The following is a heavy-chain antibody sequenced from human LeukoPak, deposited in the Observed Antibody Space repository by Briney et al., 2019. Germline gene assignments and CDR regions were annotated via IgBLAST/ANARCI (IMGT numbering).Heavy chain of an antibody. Sequence: SETLSLTCAVYGGSFSGYYWSWIRQPPGKGLEWIGEINHSGSTNYNPSLKSRVTISVDTSKNQFSLKLSSVTAADTAVYYCARVKGDIVVEPAASYYYYMDVWGKGTTVTVSS. CDR2: INHSGST. CDR1: GGSFSGYY. J-gene: IGHJ6*03. CDR3: ARVKGDIVVEPAASYYYYMDV. D-gene: IGHD2-2*01. V-gene: IGHV4-34*01.